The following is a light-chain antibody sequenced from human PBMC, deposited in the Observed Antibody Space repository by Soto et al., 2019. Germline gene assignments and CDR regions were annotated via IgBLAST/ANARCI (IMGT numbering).Light chain of an antibody. V-gene: IGKV3-20*01. CDR2: GAS. CDR3: QQTRA. Sequence: EIVLTQSPGTLSLSPGERATLSCRASQSVSSSYLVWYQQKPGQAPRLLIYGASRRATGIPDRFSGSGSGTDFTLTISRLEPEDFAVYYCQQTRAFGGGTKVETK. CDR1: QSVSSSY. J-gene: IGKJ4*01.